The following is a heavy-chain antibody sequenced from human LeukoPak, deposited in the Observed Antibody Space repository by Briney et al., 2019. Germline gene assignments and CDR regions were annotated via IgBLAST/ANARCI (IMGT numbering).Heavy chain of an antibody. CDR2: INPNSGGT. CDR1: GYTFTGYY. V-gene: IGHV1-2*02. J-gene: IGHJ4*02. CDR3: ARAKSPRTGIAAAGPLLNY. Sequence: ASVKVSCKASGYTFTGYYMHWVRQAPGQGLEWMGWINPNSGGTNYAQKFQGRVTMTRDTSISTAYMELSRLRSDDTAVYYCARAKSPRTGIAAAGPLLNYWGQGTLVTVSS. D-gene: IGHD6-13*01.